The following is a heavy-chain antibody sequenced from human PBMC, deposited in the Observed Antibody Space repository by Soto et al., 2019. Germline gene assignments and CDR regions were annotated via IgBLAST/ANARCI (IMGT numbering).Heavy chain of an antibody. Sequence: SETRSLTCAVYGGSFSFHSFACVRQSPGKGSEWIGDINHSGSVNYSQSLKSRVTISMGTSETPSYLTLSAVTAADTAMYYCSRRAYDTTGYYRFDLWGQGTLVTVSS. CDR3: SRRAYDTTGYYRFDL. CDR2: INHSGSV. J-gene: IGHJ5*01. D-gene: IGHD3-22*01. CDR1: GGSFSFHS. V-gene: IGHV4-34*01.